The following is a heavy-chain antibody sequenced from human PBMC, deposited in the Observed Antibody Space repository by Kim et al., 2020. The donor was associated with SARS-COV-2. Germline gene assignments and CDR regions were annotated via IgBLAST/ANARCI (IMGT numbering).Heavy chain of an antibody. D-gene: IGHD1-1*01. CDR2: VNQDGSFI. Sequence: GGSLRLSCAASGFTFSRYWMNWVRQAPGKGLEWVANVNQDGSFIYYADSVKGRFTISRDNAKNSLHLQMNSLRAEDTAVYYCASDWNDDDACWGQGTLVT. CDR3: ASDWNDDDAC. V-gene: IGHV3-7*03. CDR1: GFTFSRYW. J-gene: IGHJ4*02.